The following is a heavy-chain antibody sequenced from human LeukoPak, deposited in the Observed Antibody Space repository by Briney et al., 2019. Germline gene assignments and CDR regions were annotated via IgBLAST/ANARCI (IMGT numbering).Heavy chain of an antibody. CDR3: ARAYYGSGSHYYYGMDV. D-gene: IGHD3-10*01. CDR1: GYTFTSYA. J-gene: IGHJ6*02. CDR2: INTNTGNP. Sequence: ASVKVSCKASGYTFTSYAMNWVRQAPGQGLEWMGWINTNTGNPTYAQGFTGRFVFSLDTSVSTAYLQISSLKAEDTAVYYCARAYYGSGSHYYYGMDVWGQGTTVTVSS. V-gene: IGHV7-4-1*02.